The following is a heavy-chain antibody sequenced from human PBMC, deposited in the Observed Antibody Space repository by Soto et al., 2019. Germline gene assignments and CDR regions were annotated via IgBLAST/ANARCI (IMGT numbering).Heavy chain of an antibody. Sequence: AKSLTLSCAASGFTFSSYGMHWVRQAPGKGLEWVAVISYDGSSKYYADSVKGGFTISRDNFKNTLYLQMNRLRDEDTAVYYCARASGTMVRGVMWSYGMDDWGHGTTVTVSS. D-gene: IGHD3-10*01. CDR1: GFTFSSYG. CDR3: ARASGTMVRGVMWSYGMDD. CDR2: ISYDGSSK. J-gene: IGHJ6*02. V-gene: IGHV3-30*03.